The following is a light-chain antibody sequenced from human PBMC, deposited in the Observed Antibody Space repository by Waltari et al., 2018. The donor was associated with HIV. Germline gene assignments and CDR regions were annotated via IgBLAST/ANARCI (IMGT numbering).Light chain of an antibody. J-gene: IGLJ3*02. CDR2: NNN. V-gene: IGLV1-44*01. CDR1: SSNNGRKT. CDR3: AAWDDNLNGWV. Sequence: QSVLTQPPSASGTPGQRVTISCSGSSSNNGRKTVTWYQPFPGMAPKLLIYNNNKRPSGVPDRLSGSKSGSAASLAISGLQPEDEAEYYCAAWDDNLNGWVFGGGTKLTVL.